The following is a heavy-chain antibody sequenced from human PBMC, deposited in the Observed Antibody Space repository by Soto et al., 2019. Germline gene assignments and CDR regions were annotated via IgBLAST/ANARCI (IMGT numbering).Heavy chain of an antibody. D-gene: IGHD2-21*02. CDR1: GYTFTSYA. J-gene: IGHJ4*02. Sequence: QVQLVQSGAEEKKPGASVKVSCKASGYTFTSYAMHWVRQAPGQRLEWMGWINAGNGNTKYSQKFQGRVTITRDTSARTAYMELSSLRSEDTAVYYCARSMVVVTALDYWGEGTLGTVSS. CDR2: INAGNGNT. V-gene: IGHV1-3*05. CDR3: ARSMVVVTALDY.